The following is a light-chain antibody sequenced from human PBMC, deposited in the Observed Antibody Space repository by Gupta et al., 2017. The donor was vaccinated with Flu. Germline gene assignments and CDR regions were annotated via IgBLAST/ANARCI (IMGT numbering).Light chain of an antibody. CDR3: HQRINLPHS. CDR2: DAS. CDR1: QSVSSY. V-gene: IGKV3-11*01. J-gene: IGKJ2*03. Sequence: EIVLTQSPATLSLSPGERATLSCRASQSVSSYLAWYQQKPGQAPRLLIYDASNRATGIPARFRGRGSGTDFTLTISILEPEDFAVSDGHQRINLPHSFGHGTTLDIK.